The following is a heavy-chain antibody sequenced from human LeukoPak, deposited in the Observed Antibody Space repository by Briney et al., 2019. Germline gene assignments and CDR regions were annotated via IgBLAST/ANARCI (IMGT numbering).Heavy chain of an antibody. J-gene: IGHJ4*02. CDR3: AGTPSGWDSPGNVD. CDR2: IRQDGREK. CDR1: GFTFNKYW. D-gene: IGHD4-23*01. Sequence: QPGGSLRLSCATCGFTFNKYWMSWVRQAPGKGVEWVANIRQDGREKYYLDSVRGRFTISRDNARTSVYLQMNSLRAQDTAVYFCAGTPSGWDSPGNVDWGQGTLVTVSS. V-gene: IGHV3-7*03.